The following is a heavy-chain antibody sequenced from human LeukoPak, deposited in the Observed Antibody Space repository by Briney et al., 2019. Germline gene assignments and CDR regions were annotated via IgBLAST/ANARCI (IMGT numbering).Heavy chain of an antibody. J-gene: IGHJ4*02. V-gene: IGHV3-7*01. Sequence: GGSLRLSCAASGFIFSSYWMAWVRQAPGKGLEWVANIKQDGSEKYYVDSVKGRFTISRDNAKNSLYLQMNSLRAEDTAVYYCARDTRRGFDYWGQGTLVTVSS. CDR3: ARDTRRGFDY. CDR2: IKQDGSEK. D-gene: IGHD3-10*01. CDR1: GFIFSSYW.